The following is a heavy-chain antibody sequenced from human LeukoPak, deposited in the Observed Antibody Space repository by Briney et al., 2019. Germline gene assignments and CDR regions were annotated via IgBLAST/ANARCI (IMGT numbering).Heavy chain of an antibody. J-gene: IGHJ3*02. CDR3: ARVGQQLVPFAFDI. Sequence: GGSLRLSCAASGFTFSSYAMSWVRQAPGKGLEWVSVIYSGGSTYYADSVKGRFTISRDNSKNTLYLQMNSLRAEDTAVYYCARVGQQLVPFAFDIWGQGTMVTVSS. D-gene: IGHD6-13*01. V-gene: IGHV3-66*01. CDR1: GFTFSSYA. CDR2: IYSGGST.